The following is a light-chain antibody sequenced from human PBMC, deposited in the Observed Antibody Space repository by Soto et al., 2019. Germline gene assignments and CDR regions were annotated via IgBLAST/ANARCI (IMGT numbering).Light chain of an antibody. V-gene: IGLV2-14*03. Sequence: QSVLTQPASVSGSPGQSITISCAGTSADIGAFNYVSWYQHHPGKVPKLLIFDVSDRPSGVSTLFSASKSANTASLTISGLQADDEADYYCSSYSTSSALVFGGVTKLTVL. J-gene: IGLJ2*01. CDR3: SSYSTSSALV. CDR2: DVS. CDR1: SADIGAFNY.